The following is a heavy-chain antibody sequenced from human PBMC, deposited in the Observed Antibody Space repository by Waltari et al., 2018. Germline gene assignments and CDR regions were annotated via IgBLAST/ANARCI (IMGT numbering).Heavy chain of an antibody. CDR2: IHSDGXST. CDR1: GFSIXGYW. J-gene: IGHJ4*02. CDR3: ARDGXGSSHDY. D-gene: IGHD6-6*01. Sequence: EVQLVESGGGLVQPXGSLRLSCAAXGFSIXGYWMHWVRQAPGKGLVWGSRIHSDGXSTSYADSVRGRXTIXRDXAXNXVYLQMNXXXADDXAVYFCARDGXGSSHDYXGQGTLVTVXS. V-gene: IGHV3-74*01.